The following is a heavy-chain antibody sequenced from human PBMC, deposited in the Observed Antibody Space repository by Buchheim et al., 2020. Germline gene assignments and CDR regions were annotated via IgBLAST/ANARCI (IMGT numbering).Heavy chain of an antibody. CDR2: INPSGGST. V-gene: IGHV1-46*03. CDR3: ARDRFSGDYYDSSGYYLNY. D-gene: IGHD3-22*01. CDR1: GYTFTSYY. J-gene: IGHJ4*02. Sequence: QVQLVQSGAEVKKPGASVKVSCKASGYTFTSYYMHWVRQAPGQGLEWMGIINPSGGSTSYAQKFKGRVTMTRDTSTSTVYMELSSLRSEDTAVYYCARDRFSGDYYDSSGYYLNYWGQGTL.